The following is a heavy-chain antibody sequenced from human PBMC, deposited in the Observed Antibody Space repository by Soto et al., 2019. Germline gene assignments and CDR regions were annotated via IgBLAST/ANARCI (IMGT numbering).Heavy chain of an antibody. CDR3: ARSPYYSNFDY. CDR1: GGSISSYY. D-gene: IGHD4-4*01. Sequence: SETLSLTCTVSGGSISSYYWSWIRQPPGKGLEWIGYIYYSGSTNYNPSLKSRVTISVDTSKIQFSLKLSSVTAADTAVYYCARSPYYSNFDYWGQGTLVTVSS. V-gene: IGHV4-59*01. J-gene: IGHJ4*02. CDR2: IYYSGST.